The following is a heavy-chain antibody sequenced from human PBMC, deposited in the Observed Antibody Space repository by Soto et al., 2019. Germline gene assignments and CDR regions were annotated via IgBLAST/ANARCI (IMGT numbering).Heavy chain of an antibody. Sequence: SETLSLTCAVYGGSFSGYYWSWIRQPPGKGLEWIGEINHSGSTNYNPSLKSRVTISVDTSKNQFSLKLSSVTAADTAVYYCARGRGYYYYYGMDVWGQGTTVTASS. CDR3: ARGRGYYYYYGMDV. V-gene: IGHV4-34*01. J-gene: IGHJ6*02. D-gene: IGHD3-10*01. CDR2: INHSGST. CDR1: GGSFSGYY.